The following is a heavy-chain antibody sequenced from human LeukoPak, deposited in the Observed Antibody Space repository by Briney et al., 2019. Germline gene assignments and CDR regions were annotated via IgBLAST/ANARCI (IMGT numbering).Heavy chain of an antibody. V-gene: IGHV3-74*01. D-gene: IGHD6-19*01. CDR2: INSDGSST. Sequence: GSLSLSCAASGCTFSNYGLHWIRQAPGKGLVWVSRINSDGSSTTYADSVKGRFTISRDNAKNTLYLQMNSLRVEYMAVYYCARGGPVPVSLDCWGQETLVTVST. CDR3: ARGGPVPVSLDC. J-gene: IGHJ4*02. CDR1: GCTFSNYG.